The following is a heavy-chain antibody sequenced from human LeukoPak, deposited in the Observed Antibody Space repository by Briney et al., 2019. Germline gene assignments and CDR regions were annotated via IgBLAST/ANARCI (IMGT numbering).Heavy chain of an antibody. J-gene: IGHJ6*03. CDR1: GGSFSCYY. CDR2: INHSGST. CDR3: ARRTVVVTAIRYYYYYFMDV. D-gene: IGHD2-21*02. Sequence: SETLSLTCAVYGGSFSCYYWSSIRQPPGKGLEWIGEINHSGSTNYNPSLKSRVTISVDTSKNQFSLKLSSVAAADTAVYYCARRTVVVTAIRYYYYYFMDVWGKGTTVTVSS. V-gene: IGHV4-34*01.